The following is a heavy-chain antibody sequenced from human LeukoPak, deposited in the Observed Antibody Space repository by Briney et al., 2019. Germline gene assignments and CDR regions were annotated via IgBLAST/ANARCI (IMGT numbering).Heavy chain of an antibody. D-gene: IGHD1-26*01. Sequence: GGSLRLSCAASGFTFSSYWMHWVRQAPGKGLVWVSRIHSDGAYTDYADSVKGRFTISRDNANNTLFLQMNGLRAEDTAVYYCATTGSGSYYDCWGQGSLVTVCS. CDR3: ATTGSGSYYDC. J-gene: IGHJ4*02. V-gene: IGHV3-74*01. CDR1: GFTFSSYW. CDR2: IHSDGAYT.